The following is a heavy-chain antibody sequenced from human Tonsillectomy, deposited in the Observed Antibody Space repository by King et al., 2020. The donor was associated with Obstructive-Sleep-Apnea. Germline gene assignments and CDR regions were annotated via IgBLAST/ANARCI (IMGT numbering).Heavy chain of an antibody. D-gene: IGHD6-13*01. CDR2: ISWDGVT. CDR3: AKTRISSSWYGIDY. V-gene: IGHV3-43D*03. CDR1: GFTFDDYA. Sequence: EVQLVESGGVVVQPGGSLRLSCAASGFTFDDYAMHWVRHAPGKGLEWVSLISWDGVTYYADSVKGRFTIPRDNSKNSLYLQMNSLRADDTALYYCAKTRISSSWYGIDYWGQGTLVTVSS. J-gene: IGHJ4*02.